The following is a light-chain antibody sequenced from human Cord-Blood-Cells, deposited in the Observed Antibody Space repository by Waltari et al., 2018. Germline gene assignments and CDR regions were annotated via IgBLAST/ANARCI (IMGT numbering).Light chain of an antibody. CDR1: QSIGSS. V-gene: IGKV6D-21*02. Sequence: EIVLTQSRDFQSVTPMEKVTITCRASQSIGSSLHWYQQKPDQSPKLLIKYATQAISGAPSCISGRGAVTVVTPTINSLEAEDAAAYYCHQSSSLPWTFGQGTKVEIK. CDR2: YAT. CDR3: HQSSSLPWT. J-gene: IGKJ1*01.